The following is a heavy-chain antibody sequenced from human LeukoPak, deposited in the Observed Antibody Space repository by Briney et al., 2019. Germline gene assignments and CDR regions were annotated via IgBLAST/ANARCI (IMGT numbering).Heavy chain of an antibody. Sequence: ASVKVCCKASGGTFSSYAINWVRQAPGQGLEWMGGIIPIFGTANYAQKFQGRVTITTDESTSTAYMELSSLRSEDTAVYYCATIGNYYGSGSYYPTFYYYMDVWGKGTTVTVSS. J-gene: IGHJ6*03. CDR2: IIPIFGTA. CDR3: ATIGNYYGSGSYYPTFYYYMDV. D-gene: IGHD3-10*01. CDR1: GGTFSSYA. V-gene: IGHV1-69*05.